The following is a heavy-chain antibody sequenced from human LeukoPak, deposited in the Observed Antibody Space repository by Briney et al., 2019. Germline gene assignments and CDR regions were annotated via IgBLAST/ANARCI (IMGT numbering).Heavy chain of an antibody. CDR3: ARGSIAAEFDY. Sequence: PSETLSLTCTVSGGSISSGSYYWSWIRQPAGKGLEWIGRIYTSGSTNYNPSLKSRVTISVDTSKNQFSLKLSSVTAADTAVYYCARGSIAAEFDYWGQGTLVTVSS. D-gene: IGHD6-6*01. J-gene: IGHJ4*02. V-gene: IGHV4-61*02. CDR1: GGSISSGSYY. CDR2: IYTSGST.